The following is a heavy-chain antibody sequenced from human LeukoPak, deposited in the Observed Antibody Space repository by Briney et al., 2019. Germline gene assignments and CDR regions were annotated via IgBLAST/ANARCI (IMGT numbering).Heavy chain of an antibody. D-gene: IGHD2-15*01. J-gene: IGHJ4*02. CDR3: ATRSGWTFDY. V-gene: IGHV3-11*04. Sequence: LSLTCTVSGYSISSGYYWGWIRQPPGKGLEWISYISSSANTIYYADSVKGRFTISRDNAKHSLYLQMNSLRAEDTAVYYCATRSGWTFDYWGQGTLVTVSS. CDR1: GYSISSGYY. CDR2: ISSSANTI.